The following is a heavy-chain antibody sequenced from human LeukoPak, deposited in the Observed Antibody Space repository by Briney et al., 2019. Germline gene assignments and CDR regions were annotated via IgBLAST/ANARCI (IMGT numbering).Heavy chain of an antibody. J-gene: IGHJ4*02. CDR3: ARGGPIQLWLH. D-gene: IGHD5-18*01. Sequence: SEALSLTCTVSGGSISSYYWSWIRQPPGKGLEWIGYIYYSGSTNYNPSLKSRVTISVDTSKNQFSLKLSSVTAADTAVYYCARGGPIQLWLHWGQGTPVTVSS. V-gene: IGHV4-59*01. CDR1: GGSISSYY. CDR2: IYYSGST.